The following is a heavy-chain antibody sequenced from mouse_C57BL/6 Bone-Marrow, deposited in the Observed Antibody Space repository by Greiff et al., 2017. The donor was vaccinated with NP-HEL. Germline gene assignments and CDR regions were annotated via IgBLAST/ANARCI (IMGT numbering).Heavy chain of an antibody. Sequence: EVKLVESGGGLVKPGGSLKLSCAASGFTFSSYAMSWVRQTPEKRLEWVATISDGGSYTYYPDNVKGRFTISRDNAKTTLYLHMSHLKSEDTSMDYCAREPYPCYAMDYWGQGTSVTVSS. J-gene: IGHJ4*01. CDR3: AREPYPCYAMDY. CDR2: ISDGGSYT. V-gene: IGHV5-4*01. CDR1: GFTFSSYA.